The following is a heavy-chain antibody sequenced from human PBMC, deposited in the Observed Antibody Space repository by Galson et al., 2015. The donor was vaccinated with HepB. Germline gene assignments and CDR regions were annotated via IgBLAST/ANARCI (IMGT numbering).Heavy chain of an antibody. CDR3: ARDLSTVVTPGDY. CDR2: IWYDGSNK. D-gene: IGHD4-23*01. J-gene: IGHJ4*02. V-gene: IGHV3-33*01. Sequence: SGFTFSSYGMHWVRQAPGKGLEWVAVIWYDGSNKYYADSVKGRFTISRDNSKNTLYLQMNSLRAEDTAVYHCARDLSTVVTPGDYWGQGTLVTVSS. CDR1: GFTFSSYG.